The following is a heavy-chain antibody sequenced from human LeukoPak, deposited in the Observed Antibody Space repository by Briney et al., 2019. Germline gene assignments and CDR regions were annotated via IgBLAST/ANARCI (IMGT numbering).Heavy chain of an antibody. Sequence: SEALSLTCTVSGGSISSYYWSWIRQPPGKGLEWIAYISDIGSINYNPSLKSRVTISLDTSKNQFSLKLSSVTAADTAVYYCAGHHPRNTVDFWGQGTLVTVSS. V-gene: IGHV4-59*08. D-gene: IGHD2/OR15-2a*01. J-gene: IGHJ4*02. CDR3: AGHHPRNTVDF. CDR2: ISDIGSI. CDR1: GGSISSYY.